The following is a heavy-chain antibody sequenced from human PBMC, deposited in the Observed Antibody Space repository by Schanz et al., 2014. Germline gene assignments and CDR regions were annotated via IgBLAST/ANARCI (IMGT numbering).Heavy chain of an antibody. D-gene: IGHD3-10*01. CDR3: ARDNYYGSGSCAY. V-gene: IGHV3-7*04. CDR2: IKQDGSEK. CDR1: GFTFSKHW. Sequence: VQLVESGGGVVQPGRSLRLSRGGSGFTFSKHWMSWVRQAPGKGLEWVANIKQDGSEKYYVDAVKGRFTISRDNAKNSMYLHMKSLRGEDTAVYYCARDNYYGSGSCAYWGQGTLVTVSS. J-gene: IGHJ4*02.